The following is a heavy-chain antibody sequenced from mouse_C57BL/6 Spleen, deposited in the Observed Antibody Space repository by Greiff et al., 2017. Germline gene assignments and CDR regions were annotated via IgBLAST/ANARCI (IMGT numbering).Heavy chain of an antibody. CDR3: ARADYDYDEGAWFAY. Sequence: QVQLQQSGAELMKPGASVKLSCKATGYTFTGYWIAWVRQRPGHGLEWIGEILPGSGSTNYHDKFKGQATFTADTASNTAYMQLSSLTTEDTAIYYCARADYDYDEGAWFAYWGQGTLVTVSA. J-gene: IGHJ3*01. V-gene: IGHV1-9*01. CDR1: GYTFTGYW. D-gene: IGHD2-4*01. CDR2: ILPGSGST.